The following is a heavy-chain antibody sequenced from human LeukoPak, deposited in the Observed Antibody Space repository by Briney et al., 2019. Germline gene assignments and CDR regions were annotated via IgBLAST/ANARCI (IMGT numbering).Heavy chain of an antibody. J-gene: IGHJ4*02. CDR1: GFTFNNNW. Sequence: GGSLRLSCAGSGFTFNNNWMSWVRQAPGKGLEWVANIKQDGSEKYYVDSVKGRFTISRDNAKNSLSLQMNSLRAEDTAVYYCARDKYYDRYFDSWGQGTLVTVSS. CDR2: IKQDGSEK. D-gene: IGHD3-22*01. CDR3: ARDKYYDRYFDS. V-gene: IGHV3-7*01.